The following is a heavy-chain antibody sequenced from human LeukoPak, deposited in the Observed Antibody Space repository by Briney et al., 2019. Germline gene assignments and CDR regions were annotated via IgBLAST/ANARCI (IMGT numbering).Heavy chain of an antibody. Sequence: ASVKVSCKASGGTFSSYAISWVRQAPGQGLEWMGWISAYNGNTNYAQKLQGRVTMTTDTSTSTAYMELRSLRSDDTAVYYCARARSYYDRKDYWGQGTLVTVSS. J-gene: IGHJ4*02. V-gene: IGHV1-18*01. D-gene: IGHD3-22*01. CDR1: GGTFSSYA. CDR2: ISAYNGNT. CDR3: ARARSYYDRKDY.